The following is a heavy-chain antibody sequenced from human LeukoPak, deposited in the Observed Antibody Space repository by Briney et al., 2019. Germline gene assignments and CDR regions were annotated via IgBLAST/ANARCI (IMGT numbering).Heavy chain of an antibody. CDR2: IRSKANSYAT. D-gene: IGHD1-26*01. J-gene: IGHJ4*02. Sequence: PGGSLRLSCAASGFTFSGSAMHWVRQASGKGLEWVGRIRSKANSYATAYTASVKDRFTISRDDSRNTAYLQMNSLKAEDTAVYYCARYYEQDDYFDYWGQGTLVTVSS. CDR3: ARYYEQDDYFDY. V-gene: IGHV3-73*01. CDR1: GFTFSGSA.